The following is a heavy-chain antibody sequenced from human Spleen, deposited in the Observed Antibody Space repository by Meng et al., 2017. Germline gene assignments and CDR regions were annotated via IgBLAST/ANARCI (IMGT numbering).Heavy chain of an antibody. D-gene: IGHD3-22*01. V-gene: IGHV1-18*01. CDR3: XXXIVVGGSYAGIDP. Sequence: QIQLXXXGGEVXNPGASVRVSCRPSGLHFGTAHITWVRQXXGQRLAWMGWNRVYNAXTTXXXNFQXXXTMTXXXSAXTXXMELXGXXXDDXXVYYXXXXIVVGGSYAGIDPWGQGTLVTVSS. CDR1: GLHFGTAH. J-gene: IGHJ5*02. CDR2: NRVYNAXT.